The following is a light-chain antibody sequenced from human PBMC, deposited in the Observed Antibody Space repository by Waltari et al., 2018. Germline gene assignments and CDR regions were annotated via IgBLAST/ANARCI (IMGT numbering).Light chain of an antibody. CDR1: QSVLYSSKNKNY. Sequence: DIVMTQSPDSLAVSLCEMATINCKSSQSVLYSSKNKNYLAWYQQKPGQPPKLLIYWASTRESGVPDRFSGSGSGTDFTLTISSLQAEDVAVYYCQQYYSTPYTFGQGTKLEIK. J-gene: IGKJ2*01. V-gene: IGKV4-1*01. CDR2: WAS. CDR3: QQYYSTPYT.